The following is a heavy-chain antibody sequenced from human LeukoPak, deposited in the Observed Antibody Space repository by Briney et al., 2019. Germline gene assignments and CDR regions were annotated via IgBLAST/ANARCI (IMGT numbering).Heavy chain of an antibody. V-gene: IGHV3-23*01. D-gene: IGHD2-21*01. CDR1: GFTFNTYA. J-gene: IGHJ4*02. Sequence: PGGSLRLSCAASGFTFNTYAMNWVRQAPGKGLEWVSIISDSGHSTIYADSVKGRSTISRDNSKNTLYLQMNSLRAEDTGVYHCAKGHGGVCGDDCFSRVLDFWGQGTLVTVSS. CDR2: ISDSGHST. CDR3: AKGHGGVCGDDCFSRVLDF.